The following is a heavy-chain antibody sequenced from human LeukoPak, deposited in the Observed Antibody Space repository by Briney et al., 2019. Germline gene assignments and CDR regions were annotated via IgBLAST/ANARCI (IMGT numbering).Heavy chain of an antibody. CDR1: GGTFSIYA. D-gene: IGHD5-24*01. Sequence: SVKVSCKASGGTFSIYAISWVRQAPGQGLEWMGRIIPIFGIANYAQKFQGRVTITADKSTSTAYMELSSLRSEDTAVYYCARDRGDGYIWGRYFDYWGQGTLVTVSS. J-gene: IGHJ4*02. CDR3: ARDRGDGYIWGRYFDY. V-gene: IGHV1-69*04. CDR2: IIPIFGIA.